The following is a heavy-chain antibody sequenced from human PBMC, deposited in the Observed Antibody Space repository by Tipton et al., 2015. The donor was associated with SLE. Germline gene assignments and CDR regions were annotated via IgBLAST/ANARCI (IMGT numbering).Heavy chain of an antibody. Sequence: TLSLTCTVSGGSISSSSYYWGWIRQPPGKGLEWIGSIYYSGSTYYNPSLKSRVTISVDTSKNQFSLKLSSVTAADTALYYCARAISYTMDVWGQGTTVTVSS. CDR3: ARAISYTMDV. J-gene: IGHJ6*02. V-gene: IGHV4-39*07. D-gene: IGHD2-2*02. CDR2: IYYSGST. CDR1: GGSISSSSYY.